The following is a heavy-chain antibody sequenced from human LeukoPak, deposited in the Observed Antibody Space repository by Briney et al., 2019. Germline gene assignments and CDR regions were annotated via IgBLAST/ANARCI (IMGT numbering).Heavy chain of an antibody. V-gene: IGHV3-74*01. Sequence: PGGSLRLSCAASGLTFSPYWMHWVRQAPGKGLVWVSRINSDGSSTSYADSVKGRFTISRDNAKNTLYLQMNSLRAEDTGVYYCARDRNTGSSYENLFEYWGQGTLVTVSS. CDR1: GLTFSPYW. J-gene: IGHJ4*02. CDR2: INSDGSST. D-gene: IGHD1-26*01. CDR3: ARDRNTGSSYENLFEY.